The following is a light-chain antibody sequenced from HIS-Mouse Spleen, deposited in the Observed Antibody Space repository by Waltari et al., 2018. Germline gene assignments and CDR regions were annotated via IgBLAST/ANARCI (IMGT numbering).Light chain of an antibody. CDR1: SSDVGGYNY. CDR3: CSYAGSYNWV. CDR2: DIS. V-gene: IGLV2-11*01. J-gene: IGLJ3*02. Sequence: QSALTQPRSVSGSPGQSVTISCTGTSSDVGGYNYVSWYQQHPGNAPKLMIYDISKRPSGVPDRFSGSKSGNTAYLTISGLQAEDEADYYCCSYAGSYNWVFGGGTKLTVL.